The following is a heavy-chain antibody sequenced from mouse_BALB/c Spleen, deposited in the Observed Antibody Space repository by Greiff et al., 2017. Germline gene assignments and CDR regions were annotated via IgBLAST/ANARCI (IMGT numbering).Heavy chain of an antibody. V-gene: IGHV1-15*01. CDR1: GYTFTDYE. CDR2: IDPETGGT. Sequence: VQLVESGAELVRPGASVTLSCKASGYTFTDYEMHWVKQTPVHGLEWIGAIDPETGGTAYNQKFKGKATLTADKSSSTAYMELRSLTSEDSAVYYCTRGFRFAYWGQGTLVTVSA. J-gene: IGHJ3*01. CDR3: TRGFRFAY.